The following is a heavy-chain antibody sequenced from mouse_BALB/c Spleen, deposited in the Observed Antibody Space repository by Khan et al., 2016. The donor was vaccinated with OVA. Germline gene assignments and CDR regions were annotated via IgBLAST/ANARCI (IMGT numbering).Heavy chain of an antibody. J-gene: IGHJ2*01. V-gene: IGHV1S137*01. CDR3: KSTAYDGYYDY. CDR1: GYTFTDYA. D-gene: IGHD2-3*01. CDR2: ISTYSGNT. Sequence: QVQLQQSGPEVVRPGVSVKISCKGSGYTFTDYAMHWVKQSHAKSLEWIGLISTYSGNTNYKQKFKGKATMTVDKSSSTAYMELARLTSEDSAIXSCKSTAYDGYYDYWGQGTTLTVSS.